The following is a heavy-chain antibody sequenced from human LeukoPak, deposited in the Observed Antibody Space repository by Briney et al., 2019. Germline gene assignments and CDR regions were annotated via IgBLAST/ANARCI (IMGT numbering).Heavy chain of an antibody. Sequence: GGSLRLSCAASGFTLSSYWMSWVRQAPGKGLEWVANIKQDGSEKFYVDSVKGRFTISRDNAKNSLYLQMNSLRAEDTAVYFCARDYYGSTGPLTYWGQGALVTVSS. V-gene: IGHV3-7*01. CDR3: ARDYYGSTGPLTY. CDR1: GFTLSSYW. CDR2: IKQDGSEK. D-gene: IGHD3-22*01. J-gene: IGHJ4*02.